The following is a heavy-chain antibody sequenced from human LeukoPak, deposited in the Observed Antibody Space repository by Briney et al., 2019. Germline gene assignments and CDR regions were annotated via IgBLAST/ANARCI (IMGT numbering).Heavy chain of an antibody. D-gene: IGHD3-3*01. Sequence: ASVNVSCKASVYTFTGYYMHWVRQAPGQGVGWMGWINPNSGGTNYSQTFQGRVTMTRDTSISTAYMELSRLRSDDTAVYYCARGGVKGLRFLEWLLSYWGQGTLVTVSS. CDR3: ARGGVKGLRFLEWLLSY. CDR2: INPNSGGT. J-gene: IGHJ4*02. V-gene: IGHV1-2*02. CDR1: VYTFTGYY.